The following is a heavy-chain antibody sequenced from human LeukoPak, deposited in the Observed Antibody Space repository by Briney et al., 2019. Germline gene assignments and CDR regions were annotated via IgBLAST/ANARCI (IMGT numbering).Heavy chain of an antibody. CDR1: GFIFSSHS. J-gene: IGHJ4*02. Sequence: GGSLRLSCAASGFIFSSHSMSWVRQAPGKGLEWVLYISRSGSTIYYADSVKGRFTISRDDAKNSLYLQMNSLRAEDTAVYYCARRDPRELLLEYYFDYWGQGTLVTVSS. V-gene: IGHV3-48*01. CDR2: ISRSGSTI. CDR3: ARRDPRELLLEYYFDY. D-gene: IGHD2-15*01.